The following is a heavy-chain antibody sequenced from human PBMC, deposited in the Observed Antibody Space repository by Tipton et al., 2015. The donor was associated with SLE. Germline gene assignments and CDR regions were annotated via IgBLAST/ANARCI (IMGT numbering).Heavy chain of an antibody. Sequence: TLSLTCAVYGGSFSGYYWTWIRQPPGKGLEWIGEISHSGRTNYMASLKSRVTISGDTSKNQFSLKLSSVTAADTAVYYCARAISASTDHYFDYWGQGTLVTVSS. J-gene: IGHJ4*02. CDR3: ARAISASTDHYFDY. V-gene: IGHV4-34*01. CDR2: ISHSGRT. CDR1: GGSFSGYY. D-gene: IGHD1-1*01.